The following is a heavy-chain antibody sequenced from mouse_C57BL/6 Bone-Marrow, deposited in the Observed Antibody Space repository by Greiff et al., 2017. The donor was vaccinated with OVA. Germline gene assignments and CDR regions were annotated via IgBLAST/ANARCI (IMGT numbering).Heavy chain of an antibody. CDR1: GFTFSSYT. CDR3: ARHPHPDGYYAMDY. J-gene: IGHJ4*01. D-gene: IGHD2-3*01. Sequence: EVKLVESGGGLVKPGGSLKLSCAASGFTFSSYTMPWVRQTPEQRLEWVATISGGGGNTYYPDSVKGRFTISRDNAKNTLYLQMGSLRSEDTAVYYSARHPHPDGYYAMDYWGQGTSVTVSS. CDR2: ISGGGGNT. V-gene: IGHV5-9*04.